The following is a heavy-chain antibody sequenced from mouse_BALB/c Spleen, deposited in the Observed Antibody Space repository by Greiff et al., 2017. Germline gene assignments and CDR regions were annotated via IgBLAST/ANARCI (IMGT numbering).Heavy chain of an antibody. J-gene: IGHJ4*01. CDR3: AGYGNYRGNYAMDY. D-gene: IGHD2-1*01. V-gene: IGHV3-6*02. CDR1: GYSIPSGYY. Sequence: ESGPGLVKPSQSLSLTCSVTGYSIPSGYYWNWIRQFPGNKLEWMGYISYDGSNNYNPSLKNRISITRDTSKNQFFLKLNSVTTEDTATYYCAGYGNYRGNYAMDYWGQGTSVTVSS. CDR2: ISYDGSN.